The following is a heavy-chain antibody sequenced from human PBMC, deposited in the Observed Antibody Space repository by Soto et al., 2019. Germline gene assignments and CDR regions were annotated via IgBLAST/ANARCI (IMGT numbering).Heavy chain of an antibody. J-gene: IGHJ4*02. CDR1: GGCLSGYY. V-gene: IGHV4-34*01. CDR2: VNPGGIT. CDR3: GRVVIKMAIQSIGS. Sequence: PPKTLSLTCAVYGGCLSGYYWTWIRQPPGKGLEWIGEVNPGGITNYSPSVKSRLKISLDTSKKEVSLEMTSVTAADTAVYYCGRVVIKMAIQSIGSWGPGTLVTVSS.